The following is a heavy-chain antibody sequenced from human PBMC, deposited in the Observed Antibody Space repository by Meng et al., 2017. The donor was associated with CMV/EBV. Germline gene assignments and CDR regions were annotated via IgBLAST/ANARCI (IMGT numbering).Heavy chain of an antibody. CDR3: ARDSRSVVMTHFYDAFDI. CDR1: GFTLSDYY. D-gene: IGHD3-22*01. CDR2: ISSSGSTI. V-gene: IGHV3-11*01. Sequence: GESLKISCAASGFTLSDYYMSWIRQAPGKGLEWVSYISSSGSTIYYADSVKGRFTISRDNAKNSLYLQMNSLRAEDTAVYYCARDSRSVVMTHFYDAFDIWGQGTMVTVSS. J-gene: IGHJ3*02.